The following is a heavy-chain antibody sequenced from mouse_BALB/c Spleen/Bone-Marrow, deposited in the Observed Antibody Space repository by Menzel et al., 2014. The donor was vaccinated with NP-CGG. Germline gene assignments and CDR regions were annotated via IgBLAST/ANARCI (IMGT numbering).Heavy chain of an antibody. CDR1: GFTFTDYY. CDR2: IRNKANGYTT. V-gene: IGHV7-3*02. J-gene: IGHJ1*01. Sequence: EVQGVESGGGLVQPGGSLRLSCATSGFTFTDYYMSWVRQPPGKALEWLGFIRNKANGYTTEYSASVKGRFTISRDNSQSILYPQMNTLRAEDSATYYCARDEKVRIYWYFDVWGAGTTVTVSS. CDR3: ARDEKVRIYWYFDV. D-gene: IGHD2-14*01.